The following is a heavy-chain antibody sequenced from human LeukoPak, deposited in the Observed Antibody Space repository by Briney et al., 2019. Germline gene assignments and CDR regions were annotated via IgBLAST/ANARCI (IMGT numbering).Heavy chain of an antibody. CDR1: GGSISSNNW. J-gene: IGHJ4*02. Sequence: ASETLSLTCAVSGGSISSNNWWGWIRQPPGKGLEWIGEINHSGSTNYNPSLKSRVTISVDTSKNQFSLRLSSVTAPDTAVYYCARGVFGTVWGQGTLVTVSS. V-gene: IGHV4-4*02. CDR2: INHSGST. D-gene: IGHD3-10*02. CDR3: ARGVFGTV.